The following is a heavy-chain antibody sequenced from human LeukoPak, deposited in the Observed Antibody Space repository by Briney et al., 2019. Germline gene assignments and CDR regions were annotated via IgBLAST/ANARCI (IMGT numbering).Heavy chain of an antibody. D-gene: IGHD3-22*01. Sequence: ASVKVSCKASGYTFTGYYMHWVRQAPGQGLEWMGWINPNSGGTNYAQKFQGRVTMTRDTSISTAYMELSSLRSEDTAVYYCARDFQVGSSGYYPSFDYWGQGTLVTVSS. CDR3: ARDFQVGSSGYYPSFDY. V-gene: IGHV1-2*02. CDR2: INPNSGGT. J-gene: IGHJ4*02. CDR1: GYTFTGYY.